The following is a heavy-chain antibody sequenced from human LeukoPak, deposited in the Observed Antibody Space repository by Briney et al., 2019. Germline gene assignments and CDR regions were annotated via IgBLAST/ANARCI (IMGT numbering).Heavy chain of an antibody. J-gene: IGHJ6*02. D-gene: IGHD3-9*01. CDR3: ARERADYDILTGYYRDYYYGMDV. CDR1: GYTFTVYY. Sequence: ASVKVSCKASGYTFTVYYMHWVRQAPGQGLEWMGWINPNSGGTNYAQKFQGRVTMTRDTSISTAYMELSRLRSDDTAVYYCARERADYDILTGYYRDYYYGMDVWGQGTTVTVSS. CDR2: INPNSGGT. V-gene: IGHV1-2*02.